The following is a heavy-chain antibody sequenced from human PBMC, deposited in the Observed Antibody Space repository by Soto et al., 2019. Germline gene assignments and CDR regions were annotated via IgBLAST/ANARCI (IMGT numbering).Heavy chain of an antibody. CDR2: MNPNSGNT. CDR1: GYTFTSYD. D-gene: IGHD2-15*01. CDR3: ARGRGYCSGGSCLIVYYYYYYMDV. Sequence: ASVKVSCKASGYTFTSYDINWVRQATGQGLEWMGWMNPNSGNTGYAQKFQGRVTMTRNTSISTAYMELSSLRSEDTAVYYCARGRGYCSGGSCLIVYYYYYYMDVWGKGTTVTVSS. V-gene: IGHV1-8*01. J-gene: IGHJ6*03.